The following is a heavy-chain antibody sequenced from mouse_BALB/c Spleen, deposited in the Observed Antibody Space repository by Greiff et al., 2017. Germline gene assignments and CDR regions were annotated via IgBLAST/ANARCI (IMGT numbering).Heavy chain of an antibody. CDR2: IDPSDSET. CDR3: ARDYDGAWFAY. Sequence: QVQLKESGPQLVRPGASVKISCKASGYSFTSYWMHWVKQRPGQGLEWIGMIDPSDSETRLNQKFKDKATLTVDKSSSTAYMQLSSPTSEDSAVYYCARDYDGAWFAYWGQGTLVTVSA. D-gene: IGHD2-4*01. J-gene: IGHJ3*01. CDR1: GYSFTSYW. V-gene: IGHV1S126*01.